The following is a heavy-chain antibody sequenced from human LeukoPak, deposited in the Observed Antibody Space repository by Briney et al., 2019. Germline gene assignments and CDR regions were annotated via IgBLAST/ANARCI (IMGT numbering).Heavy chain of an antibody. CDR3: ARGDGYNFFDY. J-gene: IGHJ4*02. D-gene: IGHD5-24*01. CDR1: GFSVTNNY. V-gene: IGHV3-53*01. CDR2: FYVGGAT. Sequence: GGSLRLSCAVSGFSVTNNYMSWVRQAPGEGLEWVSVFYVGGATYYAASVKGRFTISRDNSENTLYLQMKSLRAEDTAVYYCARGDGYNFFDYWGQGILVTVSS.